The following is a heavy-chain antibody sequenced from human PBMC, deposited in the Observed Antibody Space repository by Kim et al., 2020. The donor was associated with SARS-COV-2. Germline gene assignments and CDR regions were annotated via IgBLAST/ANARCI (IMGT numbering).Heavy chain of an antibody. Sequence: SETLSLTCTVSGGSISSYYWSWIRQPPGKGLEWIGYIYYSGSTNYNPSLKSRVTISVDTSKNQFSLKLSSVTAADTAVYYCARGAYDFWSVYRLHYYYY. CDR1: GGSISSYY. CDR3: ARGAYDFWSVYRLHYYYY. CDR2: IYYSGST. D-gene: IGHD3-3*01. J-gene: IGHJ6*03. V-gene: IGHV4-59*01.